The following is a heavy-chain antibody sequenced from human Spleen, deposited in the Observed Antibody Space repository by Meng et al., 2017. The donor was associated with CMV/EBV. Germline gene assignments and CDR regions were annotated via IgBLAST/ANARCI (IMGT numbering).Heavy chain of an antibody. CDR2: INPISRDP. D-gene: IGHD2-21*01. CDR3: ARHGDYYSFDP. Sequence: CKPSGYSFTGHFIHWVRQAPGQGLEWMAWINPISRDPIYEQKFQGRITVTRDTSISTVYMELTRLKSDDTAIYYCARHGDYYSFDPWGQGTLVTVSS. V-gene: IGHV1-2*02. CDR1: GYSFTGHF. J-gene: IGHJ5*01.